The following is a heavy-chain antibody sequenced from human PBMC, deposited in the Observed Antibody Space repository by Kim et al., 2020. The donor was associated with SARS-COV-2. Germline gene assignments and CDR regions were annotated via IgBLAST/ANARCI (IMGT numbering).Heavy chain of an antibody. V-gene: IGHV4-30-2*04. CDR3: ARDNRHLEVVAATPSAFDI. Sequence: SRVTISVDTSKNQFSLKLSSVTAADTAVYYCARDNRHLEVVAATPSAFDIWGQGTMVTVSS. D-gene: IGHD2-15*01. J-gene: IGHJ3*02.